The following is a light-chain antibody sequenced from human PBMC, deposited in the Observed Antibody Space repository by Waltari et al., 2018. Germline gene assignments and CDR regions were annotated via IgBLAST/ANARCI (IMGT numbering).Light chain of an antibody. V-gene: IGKV3-15*01. CDR3: QQYNNWPPDFT. Sequence: VMTQSPVPLSVSPGEGASLSCRASQKISSNVAWYQHKPGQAPRLLIYVASTRATGIPDRFSGSGSGTEFTLTISSLQSDDFAVYYCQQYNNWPPDFTFGQGTKLEIK. CDR2: VAS. J-gene: IGKJ2*01. CDR1: QKISSN.